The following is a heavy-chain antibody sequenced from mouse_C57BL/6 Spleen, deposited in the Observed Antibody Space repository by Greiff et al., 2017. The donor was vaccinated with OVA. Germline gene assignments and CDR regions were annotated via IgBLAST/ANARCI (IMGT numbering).Heavy chain of an antibody. J-gene: IGHJ1*03. CDR2: ISGGGGNT. CDR1: GFTFSSYT. D-gene: IGHD1-1*01. CDR3: ARITTVVASRYFDV. Sequence: EVKLVESGGGLVKPGGSLKLSCAASGFTFSSYTMSWVRQTPEKRLAWVATISGGGGNTYYPDSVKGRFPISRDNAKNTLYLQMSSLRSEDTALYYCARITTVVASRYFDVWGTGTTVTVSS. V-gene: IGHV5-9*01.